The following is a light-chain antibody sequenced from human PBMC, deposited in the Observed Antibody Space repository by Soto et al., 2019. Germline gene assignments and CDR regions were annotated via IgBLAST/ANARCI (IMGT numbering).Light chain of an antibody. J-gene: IGLJ1*01. CDR3: SSYTSRSLYV. Sequence: LSEAACMCGAPGRWITISCTGTSNDVGGYKYVSWYQQHPGKAPRLIIHDISHRPSGVSDRFAGSKSGNTAYLIISGLQAEDEADYYCSSYTSRSLYVLATGTKVTVL. CDR2: DIS. V-gene: IGLV2-14*03. CDR1: SNDVGGYKY.